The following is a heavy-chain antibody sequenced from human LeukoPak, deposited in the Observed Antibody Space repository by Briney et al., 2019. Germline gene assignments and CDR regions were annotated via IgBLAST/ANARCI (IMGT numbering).Heavy chain of an antibody. CDR1: GFTFYDYG. CDR3: ARGTRRVGATAQYYFDY. CDR2: MNWNGGST. J-gene: IGHJ4*02. D-gene: IGHD1-26*01. Sequence: GGSLRLSCAASGFTFYDYGMSGVRQAPGGGLEWVSDMNWNGGSTSYGDSVKGRFTISRDNAKNSLFLQMNNLRAEDTALYYCARGTRRVGATAQYYFDYWGQGTLVTISS. V-gene: IGHV3-20*04.